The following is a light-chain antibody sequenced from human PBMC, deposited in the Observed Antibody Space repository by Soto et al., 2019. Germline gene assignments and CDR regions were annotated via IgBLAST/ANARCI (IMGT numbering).Light chain of an antibody. CDR2: GAS. CDR1: QPVSSRY. J-gene: IGKJ1*01. CDR3: QQYGSSPLT. Sequence: EIVLTQSPGTLSLSPGERATLSCRASQPVSSRYLAWYQQRPGQAPRLLIYGASRRATGIPDRFSGSGLEADFTLPIARLEPEDFVMYYCQQYGSSPLTFGQGTQVEMK. V-gene: IGKV3-20*01.